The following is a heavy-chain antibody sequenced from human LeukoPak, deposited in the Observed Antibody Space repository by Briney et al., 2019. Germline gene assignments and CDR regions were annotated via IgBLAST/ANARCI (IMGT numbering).Heavy chain of an antibody. CDR3: TTGRRVVVIWGSPLGY. CDR1: GFTFSSYA. J-gene: IGHJ4*02. D-gene: IGHD3-22*01. Sequence: GGSLRLSCAVSGFTFSSYAMSWVRQAPGKGLEWVGRIKSKTDGGTTDYAAPVKGRFTISRDDSKNTLYLQMNSLKTEDTAVYYCTTGRRVVVIWGSPLGYWGQGTLVTVSS. CDR2: IKSKTDGGTT. V-gene: IGHV3-15*01.